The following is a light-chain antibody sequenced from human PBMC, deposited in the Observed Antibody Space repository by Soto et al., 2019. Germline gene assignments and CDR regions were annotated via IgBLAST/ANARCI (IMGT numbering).Light chain of an antibody. V-gene: IGLV1-40*01. CDR2: GNN. J-gene: IGLJ3*02. CDR3: QSFDASLGDSRV. CDR1: SSNIGAGYD. Sequence: QSVLAQPPSVSGAPGQAVTISCTGSSSNIGAGYDVHWYQQLPGAAPRLRIFGNNIRPSGVPDRFSGSKSGASASLAITSLRPEDEADYYCQSFDASLGDSRVFGGGTKVTVL.